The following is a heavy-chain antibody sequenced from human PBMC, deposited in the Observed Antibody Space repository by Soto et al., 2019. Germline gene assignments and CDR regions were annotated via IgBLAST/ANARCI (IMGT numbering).Heavy chain of an antibody. J-gene: IGHJ5*02. CDR2: MDTSGRT. D-gene: IGHD6-6*01. CDR3: ASTKDSSSGWFDP. Sequence: QVQLQESGPGLVKPSETLSVTCTVSGGSISDYYWSWIRQPAGKGLEWIGRMDTSGRTNYNPSLKSRVTMSADTSKNQYSLKLRSVTAADTAIYYCASTKDSSSGWFDPWGQGTLVTVSS. CDR1: GGSISDYY. V-gene: IGHV4-4*07.